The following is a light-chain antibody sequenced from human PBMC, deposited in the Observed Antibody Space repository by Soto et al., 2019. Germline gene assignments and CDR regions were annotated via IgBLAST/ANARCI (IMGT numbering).Light chain of an antibody. CDR1: SSNIGAGYD. CDR3: QSHDSSLSGWV. J-gene: IGLJ3*02. CDR2: GNN. Sequence: QLVLTQPPSVSGAPGQRVTISCTGSSSNIGAGYDVHWYQQLPETAPKLLIYGNNNRPSGVPDRFSGSKSGTSASLAITGLQAEDEADYYCQSHDSSLSGWVFGGGTKLTVL. V-gene: IGLV1-40*01.